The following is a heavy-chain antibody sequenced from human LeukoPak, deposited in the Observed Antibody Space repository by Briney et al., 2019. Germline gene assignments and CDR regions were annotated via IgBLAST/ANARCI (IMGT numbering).Heavy chain of an antibody. CDR1: GFTFTAYG. CDR2: IRHDGSNK. Sequence: QPGGSLRLSCAASGFTFTAYGFHWVRQAPGKGLEWVAFIRHDGSNKWYADSVKGRFTISRDNSKNTLYMEMNSLRGEDTAVYYCAKDGHYGSGSPYYYYMDVWGKGTTVTIS. CDR3: AKDGHYGSGSPYYYYMDV. D-gene: IGHD3-10*01. V-gene: IGHV3-30*02. J-gene: IGHJ6*03.